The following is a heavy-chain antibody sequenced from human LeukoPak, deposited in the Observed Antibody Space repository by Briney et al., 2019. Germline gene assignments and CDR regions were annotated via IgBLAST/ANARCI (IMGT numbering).Heavy chain of an antibody. D-gene: IGHD3-10*01. CDR3: ARGTLTPTYYYGSGSL. CDR1: GGTFSSYA. CDR2: IIPIFGTA. V-gene: IGHV1-69*13. J-gene: IGHJ4*02. Sequence: SVKVSCKASGGTFSSYAISWVRQAPGQGLEWMGGIIPIFGTANYAQKFQGRVTITADESTSTAYMELSSLRSEDTAVYYCARGTLTPTYYYGSGSLWGQGTLVTVSS.